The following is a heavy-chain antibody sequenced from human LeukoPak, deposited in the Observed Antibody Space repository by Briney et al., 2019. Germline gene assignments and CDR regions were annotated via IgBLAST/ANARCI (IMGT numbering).Heavy chain of an antibody. CDR3: ARGPGAYYYGSGNSFDP. D-gene: IGHD3-10*01. Sequence: GGSLRLSCAASGFTFGSYAIHWVRQAPGKGLEWVALISFDGSNKYYADSVKGRFTISRDNSKNTLYLQMNSLRAEDTAVYYCARGPGAYYYGSGNSFDPWGQGTLVTVSS. V-gene: IGHV3-30*04. J-gene: IGHJ5*02. CDR2: ISFDGSNK. CDR1: GFTFGSYA.